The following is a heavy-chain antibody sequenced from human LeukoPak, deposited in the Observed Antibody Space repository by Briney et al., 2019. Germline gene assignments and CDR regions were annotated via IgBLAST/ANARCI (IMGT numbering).Heavy chain of an antibody. V-gene: IGHV4-59*01. J-gene: IGHJ6*02. D-gene: IGHD4-11*01. CDR3: ARDNYVTHFYGLDV. CDR2: IYNSGST. CDR1: GGSMSSYY. Sequence: SETLSLTCTVSGGSMSSYYWSWIRQPPGQGLEWIGYIYNSGSTNYNPSLKSRVTISVDTSRNQFSLKLSSVTAADTAVYFCARDNYVTHFYGLDVWGQGTTVTVSS.